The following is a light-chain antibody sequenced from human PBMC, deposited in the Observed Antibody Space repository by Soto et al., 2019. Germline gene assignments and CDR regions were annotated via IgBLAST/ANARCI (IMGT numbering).Light chain of an antibody. CDR3: QKYNSAPWT. CDR1: QAIGNY. J-gene: IGKJ1*01. Sequence: DIQMTQSPSSLSASVGDRVTITCRASQAIGNYLAWYQQKPGKVPKLLIYTASTLQSGVPFRFSGSGSGTDFTLTISSLQTEDGATYYCQKYNSAPWTFGQGTKVEIK. CDR2: TAS. V-gene: IGKV1-27*01.